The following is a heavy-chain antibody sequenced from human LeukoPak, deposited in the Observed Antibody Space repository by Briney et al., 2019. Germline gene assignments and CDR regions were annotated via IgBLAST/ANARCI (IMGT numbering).Heavy chain of an antibody. CDR2: VYYSGST. D-gene: IGHD3-22*01. Sequence: PSETLSLTCTVSGGSIRNYYWSWIRQPPGKGLEWIGYVYYSGSTDYNPSLKSRVAISVDPSKNLFSLSLSSVTAADTAVYYCARHSMMASYNWFDPWGQGTQVTVSS. CDR3: ARHSMMASYNWFDP. V-gene: IGHV4-59*08. J-gene: IGHJ5*02. CDR1: GGSIRNYY.